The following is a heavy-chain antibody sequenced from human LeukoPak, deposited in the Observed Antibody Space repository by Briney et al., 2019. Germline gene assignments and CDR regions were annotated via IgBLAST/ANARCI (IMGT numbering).Heavy chain of an antibody. D-gene: IGHD3-16*01. V-gene: IGHV4-59*01. CDR1: GGSISSYY. CDR3: ARAARFVGCYDS. J-gene: IGHJ5*01. Sequence: PSETLSLTCTVSGGSISSYYWSWIRQPPGKGLEWIGYIYYSGSTNYNPSLKSRVTISVDTSKNQFSLKLSSVTAADTAVYYCARAARFVGCYDSWGQGTLVTVSS. CDR2: IYYSGST.